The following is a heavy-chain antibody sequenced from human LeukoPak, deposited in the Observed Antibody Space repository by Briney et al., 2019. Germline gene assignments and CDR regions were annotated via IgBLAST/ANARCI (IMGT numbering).Heavy chain of an antibody. Sequence: SETLSLTCAVYGGSYSGYYWSLIRQPPGKGLEWIGEINHSGSTNYNPSLKGRFTISLDTSKNHVSLNLTSVTAADTALYYCARKRRGGGSVFDFWGQGTLVTVSS. CDR1: GGSYSGYY. D-gene: IGHD2-15*01. CDR3: ARKRRGGGSVFDF. V-gene: IGHV4-34*01. J-gene: IGHJ4*02. CDR2: INHSGST.